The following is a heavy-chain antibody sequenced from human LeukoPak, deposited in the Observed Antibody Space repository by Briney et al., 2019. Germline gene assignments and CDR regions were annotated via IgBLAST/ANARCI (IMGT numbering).Heavy chain of an antibody. J-gene: IGHJ4*02. CDR3: ARDKGPHTY. CDR2: IGSSGSAI. V-gene: IGHV3-48*03. CDR1: GFTFSDYE. Sequence: GGSLRLSCAASGFTFSDYEMNWVRKAPGKGLEWVSYIGSSGSAIYYADSVKGRFTISRDNAKNSLYLQMNSLRAEDTAVYYCARDKGPHTYWGQGTLVTVSS.